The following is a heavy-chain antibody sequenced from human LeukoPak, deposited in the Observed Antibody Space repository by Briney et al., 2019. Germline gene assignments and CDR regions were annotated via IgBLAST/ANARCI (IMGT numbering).Heavy chain of an antibody. J-gene: IGHJ4*02. D-gene: IGHD3-10*01. V-gene: IGHV3-15*01. CDR3: TTAVWFGDLLLGDY. Sequence: GGSLRLSCAASGFTFSNAWMSWVRQAPGKGLEWDGRIKSKTDGGTTDYAAPVKGRFTISRDDSKNTLYLQMNSLKTEDTAVYYCTTAVWFGDLLLGDYWGQGTLVTVSS. CDR2: IKSKTDGGTT. CDR1: GFTFSNAW.